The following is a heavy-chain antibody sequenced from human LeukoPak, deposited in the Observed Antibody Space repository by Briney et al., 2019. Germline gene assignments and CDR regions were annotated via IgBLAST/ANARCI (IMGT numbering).Heavy chain of an antibody. D-gene: IGHD2/OR15-2a*01. Sequence: GASVTVSFTSSVYTFTDYYFYWVRQPPGQGLEGMGWSHPSSSGAGYAQKFQGRVTTTRNTSICTAYMQLTRLRSDDTAVYYCVIKRIRGNTFDYWGQGTLVTVSS. J-gene: IGHJ4*02. CDR3: VIKRIRGNTFDY. V-gene: IGHV1-2*02. CDR1: VYTFTDYY. CDR2: SHPSSSGA.